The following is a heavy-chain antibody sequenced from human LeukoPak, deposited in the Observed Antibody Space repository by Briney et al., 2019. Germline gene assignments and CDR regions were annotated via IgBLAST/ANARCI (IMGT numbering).Heavy chain of an antibody. J-gene: IGHJ4*02. CDR1: GFTFSTYA. Sequence: PGGSLRLSCAASGFTFSTYAMSWVRQAPGKGLEWVSAISDSGASTYYADSVKGRFTISRDNSKNTLFLQMNSLRVEDTAVYYCARARGGYDLDYWGQGTLVTVSS. CDR2: ISDSGAST. CDR3: ARARGGYDLDY. V-gene: IGHV3-23*01. D-gene: IGHD5-12*01.